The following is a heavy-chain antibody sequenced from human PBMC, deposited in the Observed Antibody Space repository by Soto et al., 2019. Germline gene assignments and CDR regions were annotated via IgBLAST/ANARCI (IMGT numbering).Heavy chain of an antibody. V-gene: IGHV3-74*01. CDR2: IDSDGSST. CDR1: GFTFGSYW. CDR3: ARGRPYGMDV. J-gene: IGHJ6*02. Sequence: EVQLVESGGGLVQPGGSLRVSCAASGFTFGSYWMNSVRQAPGKGLVWVSRIDSDGSSTTYADSVKGRFTTSRDNAKNTLYLQMSSLRVEDTAVYYCARGRPYGMDVWGQGTTVTVSS.